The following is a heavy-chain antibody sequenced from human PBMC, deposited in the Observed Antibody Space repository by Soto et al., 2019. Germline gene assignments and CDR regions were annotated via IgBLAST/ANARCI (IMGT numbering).Heavy chain of an antibody. Sequence: ASVKVSCKASGYTLTGYYMHWVRQAPGQGLEWMGWINPNSGGTNYAQKFQGRVTITADKSTSTAYMELSSLRSEDTAVYYCARGPVVATIWVFDYWGQGTLVTVSS. V-gene: IGHV1-2*02. CDR1: GYTLTGYY. J-gene: IGHJ4*02. CDR3: ARGPVVATIWVFDY. D-gene: IGHD5-12*01. CDR2: INPNSGGT.